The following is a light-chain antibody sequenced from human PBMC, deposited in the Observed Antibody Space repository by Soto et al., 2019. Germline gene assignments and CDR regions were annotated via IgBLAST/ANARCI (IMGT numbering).Light chain of an antibody. V-gene: IGKV1-17*01. CDR3: LQLNTYPWT. CDR2: AAS. J-gene: IGKJ1*01. Sequence: IQMTQSPSSLSASVGDRLSITCRASQIITNDLGWYQQKPGKAPKRLIYAASTLQSGVPSRFSGSGSGTEFTRTISSLQPEDLATYYCLQLNTYPWTFGQGTKVESK. CDR1: QIITND.